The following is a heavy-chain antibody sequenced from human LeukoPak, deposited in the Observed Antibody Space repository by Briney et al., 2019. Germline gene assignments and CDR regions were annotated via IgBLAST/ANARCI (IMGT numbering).Heavy chain of an antibody. CDR2: ISNSGSS. CDR1: GGSVRSEY. J-gene: IGHJ4*02. V-gene: IGHV4-59*02. D-gene: IGHD6-13*01. CDR3: VRGYRNNWRFDY. Sequence: SVTLSLTCSVSGGSVRSEYWSWIRQPPGKRLEWIGYISNSGSSDYNPSLTSRVSMSLGTTKNELSLKLDSVTAADTAVYYCVRGYRNNWRFDYWGQGILVTVSS.